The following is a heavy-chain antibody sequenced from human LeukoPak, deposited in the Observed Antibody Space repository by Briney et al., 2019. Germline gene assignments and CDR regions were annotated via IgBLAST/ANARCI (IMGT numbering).Heavy chain of an antibody. CDR2: FYHSGSP. D-gene: IGHD3-16*01. CDR3: ASGVAYYYLDY. V-gene: IGHV4-61*01. J-gene: IGHJ4*02. CDR1: GGSLNSDSYY. Sequence: SQTLSLTCTVSGGSLNSDSYYWSWIRQPPGQGLEWIGYFYHSGSPTYNPSLRSRVTISVDTSKNQFSLRLSSVTAADTAVYYCASGVAYYYLDYCGRGRVASVS.